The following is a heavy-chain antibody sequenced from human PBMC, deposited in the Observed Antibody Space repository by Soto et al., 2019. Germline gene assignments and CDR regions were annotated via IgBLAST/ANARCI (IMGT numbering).Heavy chain of an antibody. V-gene: IGHV4-38-2*01. Sequence: PSETLSLTCAVSGYSISSGYYWGWIRQPPGKGLEWIGSIYHSGSTYYNPSLKSRVTISVDTSKNQFSLKLSSVTAADTAVYYCARALRSGSSSRFDPWGQGTLVTVSS. J-gene: IGHJ5*02. CDR3: ARALRSGSSSRFDP. CDR1: GYSISSGYY. D-gene: IGHD6-6*01. CDR2: IYHSGST.